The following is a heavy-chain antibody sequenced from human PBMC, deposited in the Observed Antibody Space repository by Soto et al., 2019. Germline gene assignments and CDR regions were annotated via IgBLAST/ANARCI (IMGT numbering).Heavy chain of an antibody. CDR1: GFTFSSYW. CDR2: INSDGSST. CDR3: ARDILTGYYYYYYYGIDV. Sequence: GGSLRLSCAASGFTFSSYWMHWVRQAPGKGLVWVSRINSDGSSTSYADSVKGRFTISRDNAKNTLYVQMNSLRSEDMSVYYGARDILTGYYYYYYYGIDVWGQGPTVTVSS. V-gene: IGHV3-74*01. D-gene: IGHD3-9*01. J-gene: IGHJ6*02.